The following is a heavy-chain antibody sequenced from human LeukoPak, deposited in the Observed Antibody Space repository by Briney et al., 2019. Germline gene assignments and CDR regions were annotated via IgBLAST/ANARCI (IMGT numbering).Heavy chain of an antibody. CDR1: GGSNSSYY. J-gene: IGHJ5*02. CDR2: IYYSGST. CDR3: ARSTTKYGDYGWFDP. D-gene: IGHD4-17*01. Sequence: PSETLSLTCTVSGGSNSSYYWSWIRQPPGKGLEWIGYIYYSGSTNYNPSLKSRVTISVDTSKNQFSLKLSSVTAADTAVYYCARSTTKYGDYGWFDPWGQGTLVTVSS. V-gene: IGHV4-59*01.